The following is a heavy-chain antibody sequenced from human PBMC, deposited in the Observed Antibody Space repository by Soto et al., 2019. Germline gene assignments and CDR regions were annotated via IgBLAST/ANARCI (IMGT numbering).Heavy chain of an antibody. V-gene: IGHV4-30-4*01. CDR3: ARDHTVTRDFDY. J-gene: IGHJ4*02. D-gene: IGHD4-17*01. Sequence: QVQLQESGPGLVKPSQTLSLTCTVSGGSISSGDYYWSWIRQPPGKGLEWMGYIYYSVSTYYNPSLKSRVTISVDTSKNQFSLKLSSVTAADTAVYYCARDHTVTRDFDYWGQGTLVTVSS. CDR2: IYYSVST. CDR1: GGSISSGDYY.